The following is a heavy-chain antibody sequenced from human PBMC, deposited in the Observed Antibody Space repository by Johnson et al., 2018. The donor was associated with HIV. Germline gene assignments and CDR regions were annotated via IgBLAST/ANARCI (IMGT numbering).Heavy chain of an antibody. V-gene: IGHV3-66*01. J-gene: IGHJ3*02. CDR2: IYSGGST. Sequence: VPLVESGGGLVQPGGSLRLSCAASGFTVSSNYMSWVRQAPGKGLEWVSVIYSGGSTYYADSVKGRFTISRDNSKNTLYLQMNSLRAEDTAVYYCARAGSSSDDAFDIWGQGTMVTVSS. D-gene: IGHD6-6*01. CDR1: GFTVSSNY. CDR3: ARAGSSSDDAFDI.